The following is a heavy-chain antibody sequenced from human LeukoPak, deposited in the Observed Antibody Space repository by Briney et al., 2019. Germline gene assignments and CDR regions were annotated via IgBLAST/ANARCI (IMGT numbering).Heavy chain of an antibody. V-gene: IGHV1-18*01. Sequence: ASVKVSCKASGYTFTSYGIRWVRQAPGQGLEWMGRIRAYNGNTNYAQKIQGRVTMTTDTSTSTAYMELRSLRSDDTAVYYCARAGDDFWSGYSIGDYWGQGTLVTVSS. D-gene: IGHD3-3*01. CDR1: GYTFTSYG. J-gene: IGHJ4*02. CDR2: IRAYNGNT. CDR3: ARAGDDFWSGYSIGDY.